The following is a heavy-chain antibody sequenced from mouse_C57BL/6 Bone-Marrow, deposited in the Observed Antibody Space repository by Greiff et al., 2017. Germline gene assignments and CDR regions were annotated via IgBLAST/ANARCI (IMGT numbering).Heavy chain of an antibody. CDR1: GFTFSSYA. D-gene: IGHD2-1*01. J-gene: IGHJ2*01. V-gene: IGHV5-4*01. CDR2: ISDGGSYT. Sequence: EVQLVESGGGLVKPGGSLKLSCAASGFTFSSYAMSWVRQTPEKRLEWVATISDGGSYTYYPDNVKGRFTISRDNAKNNLYLQMSHLKSEDTAMYYCARENGNYGYWGQGTTLTVSS. CDR3: ARENGNYGY.